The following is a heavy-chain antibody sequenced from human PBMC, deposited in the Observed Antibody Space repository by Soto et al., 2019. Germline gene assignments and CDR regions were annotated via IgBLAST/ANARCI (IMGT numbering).Heavy chain of an antibody. CDR1: GGSFSGYY. D-gene: IGHD2-2*01. V-gene: IGHV4-34*01. CDR3: ARGRSTSWHYYYYYGMDV. J-gene: IGHJ6*02. Sequence: SETLSLTCAVYGGSFSGYYWSWIRQPPGKGLEWIGEINHSGSTNYNPSLKSRVTISVDTSKNQFSLKLSSVTAADTAVYYCARGRSTSWHYYYYYGMDVWGQGTTVTVSS. CDR2: INHSGST.